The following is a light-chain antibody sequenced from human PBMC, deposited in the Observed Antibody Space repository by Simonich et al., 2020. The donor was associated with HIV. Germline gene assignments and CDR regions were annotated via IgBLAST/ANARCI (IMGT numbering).Light chain of an antibody. V-gene: IGKV2-28*01. Sequence: DIVMTQSPLSLPVTPGEPASISCRSSQSLLSSNGYNYLDWYLQKPGQSPQLLIYLGSTRASGGPDRFSGSGSGTDFTLKISRVEAEDVGVYYCMQARQTPFTFGPGTKVDIK. J-gene: IGKJ3*01. CDR1: QSLLSSNGYNY. CDR3: MQARQTPFT. CDR2: LGS.